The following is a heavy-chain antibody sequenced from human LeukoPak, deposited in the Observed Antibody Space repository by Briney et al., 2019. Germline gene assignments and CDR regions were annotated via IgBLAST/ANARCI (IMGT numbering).Heavy chain of an antibody. Sequence: PGGSLRLSCAASGFTFGSYGMHWVRQAPGRGLEWVAFIRYDENNKYYADSVKGRFTISRDNFKNTLYLQMNSLRADDTSVYYCAKDRTHCNYDSWISYLLPDSWGGGTLVTVSS. J-gene: IGHJ4*02. CDR2: IRYDENNK. D-gene: IGHD3-3*01. CDR3: AKDRTHCNYDSWISYLLPDS. V-gene: IGHV3-30*02. CDR1: GFTFGSYG.